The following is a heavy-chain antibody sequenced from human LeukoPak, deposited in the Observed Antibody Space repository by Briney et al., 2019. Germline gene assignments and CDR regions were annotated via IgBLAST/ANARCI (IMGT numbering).Heavy chain of an antibody. J-gene: IGHJ4*02. CDR3: ARSAKYQLLRPSYFDY. V-gene: IGHV4-59*11. Sequence: SETLSLTCTVSGASISSHFWTWIRQPPGKGLECIGYIHYSGSTDYNPSLKSRVTISVDTSKNQFSLKLSSVTAADTAVYYCARSAKYQLLRPSYFDYWGQGTLVTVSS. D-gene: IGHD2-2*01. CDR2: IHYSGST. CDR1: GASISSHF.